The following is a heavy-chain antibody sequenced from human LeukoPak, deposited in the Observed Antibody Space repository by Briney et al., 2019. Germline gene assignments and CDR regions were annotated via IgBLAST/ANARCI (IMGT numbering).Heavy chain of an antibody. CDR1: GFTFSSYT. Sequence: GGSLRLSCAASGFTFSSYTMHWVRQAPGKGLEWVAVISYDGSNKYYADSVKGRFTISRDKSKNTLYLQMNSLRAEDTAVYYCARDYYYGSGVGGYWGQGTLVTVSS. V-gene: IGHV3-30*04. CDR3: ARDYYYGSGVGGY. D-gene: IGHD3-10*01. CDR2: ISYDGSNK. J-gene: IGHJ4*02.